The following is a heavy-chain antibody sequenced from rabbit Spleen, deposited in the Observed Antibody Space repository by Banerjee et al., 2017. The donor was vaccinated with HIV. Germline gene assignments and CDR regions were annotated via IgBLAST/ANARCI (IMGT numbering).Heavy chain of an antibody. J-gene: IGHJ6*01. CDR3: ARDTGSSFSSYGMDL. Sequence: QSLEESGGDLVKPGASLTLTCTASGFSFSAGYYVCWVRQAPGKGLEWIGCINTATGKDVYASWAKGRFTVSKTSSTTVTLQMTSLTVADTATYFCARDTGSSFSSYGMDLWGQGTLVTVS. CDR2: INTATGKD. V-gene: IGHV1S40*01. D-gene: IGHD8-1*01. CDR1: GFSFSAGYY.